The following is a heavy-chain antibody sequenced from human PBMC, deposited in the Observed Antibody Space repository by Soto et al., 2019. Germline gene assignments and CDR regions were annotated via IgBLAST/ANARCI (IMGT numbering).Heavy chain of an antibody. CDR2: ISAYNGAT. V-gene: IGHV1-18*01. J-gene: IGHJ4*02. CDR3: ARDFTGWPPDGVDS. Sequence: QVHLVQSGAEVKMPGASVKVSCKASGFTFTSYAITWVRQAPGQGLEWMGWISAYNGATNYAQNFQGRVTMTTDSSTSTAYMELGSLTSDDTAVYSCARDFTGWPPDGVDSWGQGTLIIVSA. D-gene: IGHD3-16*01. CDR1: GFTFTSYA.